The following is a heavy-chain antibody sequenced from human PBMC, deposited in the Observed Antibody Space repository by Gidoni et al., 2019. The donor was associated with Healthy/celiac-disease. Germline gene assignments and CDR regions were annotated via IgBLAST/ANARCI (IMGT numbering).Heavy chain of an antibody. CDR1: GFTFSSSD. CDR2: ISYDGSNK. Sequence: QVQLVESGGGVVQPGRSLRLSCAASGFTFSSSDMHWVRQAPGKGLEWVAVISYDGSNKYYADSVKGRFTISRDNSKNTLYLQMNSLRAEDTAVYYCAKGVPRGSWFAVDDYWGQGTRVTVSS. D-gene: IGHD6-13*01. CDR3: AKGVPRGSWFAVDDY. J-gene: IGHJ4*02. V-gene: IGHV3-30*18.